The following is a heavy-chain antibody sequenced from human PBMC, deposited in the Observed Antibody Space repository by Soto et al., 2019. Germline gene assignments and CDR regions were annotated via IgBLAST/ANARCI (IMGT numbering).Heavy chain of an antibody. V-gene: IGHV4-59*08. Sequence: QVQLQESGPGLVKPSETLSLTCTVSGDSVSSYKWSWIRQTPGKGLEWIGYIDNNGGTSYNLSLRSRVTMSVDTSTKQFSLRLNSVTAADTAVYYGVRQGFGALHGLVDVWGQGTTVTVSS. CDR1: GDSVSSYK. CDR2: IDNNGGT. J-gene: IGHJ6*02. D-gene: IGHD3-10*01. CDR3: VRQGFGALHGLVDV.